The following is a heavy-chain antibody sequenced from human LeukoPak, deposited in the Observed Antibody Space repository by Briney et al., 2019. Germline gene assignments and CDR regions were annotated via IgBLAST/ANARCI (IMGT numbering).Heavy chain of an antibody. V-gene: IGHV1-58*02. J-gene: IGHJ4*02. CDR3: ALSTLTSSAGLDY. CDR1: GFTFTSSA. Sequence: SVKVSCKASGFTFTSSAMQWVRRARGQRLEWIGWIVVGSGNTNYAQKFQERVTITRDMSTSTAYMELSSLRSEDTAVYYCALSTLTSSAGLDYWGQGTLVTVSS. CDR2: IVVGSGNT.